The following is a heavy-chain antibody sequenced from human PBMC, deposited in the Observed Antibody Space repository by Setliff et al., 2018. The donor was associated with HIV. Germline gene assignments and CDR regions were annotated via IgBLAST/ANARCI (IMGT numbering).Heavy chain of an antibody. CDR1: GGSISSGGYY. CDR3: VTTDYFYGRNNFEY. J-gene: IGHJ4*02. V-gene: IGHV4-39*01. CDR2: IHFSGST. Sequence: SETLSLTCTVSGGSISSGGYYWGWIRQPPGKGLEWIGNIHFSGSTYYNPSLKSRVTVSVDPSKNQFSLKLTSVTAADTALYYCVTTDYFYGRNNFEYWGQGALVTVSS. D-gene: IGHD3-10*01.